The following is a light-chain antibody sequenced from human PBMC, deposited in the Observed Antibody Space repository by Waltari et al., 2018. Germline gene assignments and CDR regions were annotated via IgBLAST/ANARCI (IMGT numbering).Light chain of an antibody. J-gene: IGLJ3*02. Sequence: QSALTQPPSASGSPGQSVTISCPGTSSDVGGYNYVSWYQHHPGKAPKRMVYEVNKRPSGVPDRLSGSKSGNAAALTVSGLQAEDESDYYCSSYAGSNHLVFGGGTKLTVL. CDR3: SSYAGSNHLV. V-gene: IGLV2-8*01. CDR1: SSDVGGYNY. CDR2: EVN.